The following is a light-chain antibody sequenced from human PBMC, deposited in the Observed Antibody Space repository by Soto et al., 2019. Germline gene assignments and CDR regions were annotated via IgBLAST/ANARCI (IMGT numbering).Light chain of an antibody. Sequence: DIQMTQSPSSLSASVGDRATITCRASQGIGTYLAWYQQKPGKVPKLLIYAASTLQSGVPSRFSGSGSGTDFTLTISRLQPEDVATYYCQKYNSAPWTFGQGTKVELK. J-gene: IGKJ1*01. CDR2: AAS. V-gene: IGKV1-27*01. CDR3: QKYNSAPWT. CDR1: QGIGTY.